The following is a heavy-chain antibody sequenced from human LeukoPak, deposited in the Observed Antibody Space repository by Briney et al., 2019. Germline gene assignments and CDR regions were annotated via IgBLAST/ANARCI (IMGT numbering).Heavy chain of an antibody. V-gene: IGHV4-59*01. Sequence: KPSETLSLTCTVSGGSISSYYWSWIRQPPGKGLEWIGYIYYSGSTNYNPSLKSRVTISVDTSKNQFSLELSSVTAADTTVYYCARGLAARPFDYWGQGTLVTVSS. CDR2: IYYSGST. D-gene: IGHD6-6*01. CDR3: ARGLAARPFDY. J-gene: IGHJ4*02. CDR1: GGSISSYY.